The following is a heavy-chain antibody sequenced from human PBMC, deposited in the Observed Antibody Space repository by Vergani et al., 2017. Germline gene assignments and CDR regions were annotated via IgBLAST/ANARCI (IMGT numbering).Heavy chain of an antibody. Sequence: VQLVESGGGVVQPGRSLRLSCAASGFTFSSYSMNWVRQAPGKGLEWVSSISSSSSYIYYADSVKGRFTISRDNAKNSLYLQMNSLRAEDTAVYYCASSSWKYYFDYWGQGTLVTVSS. CDR2: ISSSSSYI. CDR3: ASSSWKYYFDY. J-gene: IGHJ4*02. V-gene: IGHV3-21*01. D-gene: IGHD6-13*01. CDR1: GFTFSSYS.